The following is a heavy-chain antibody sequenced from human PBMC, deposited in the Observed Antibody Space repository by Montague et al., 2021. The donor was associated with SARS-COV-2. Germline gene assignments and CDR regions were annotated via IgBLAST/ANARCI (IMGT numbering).Heavy chain of an antibody. CDR2: MYSTGST. CDR3: ARVAATAMFDYFDP. D-gene: IGHD2-21*02. Sequence: SETLSLTCSVSGGSVKSANHYWTWIQQPPGEGLEWIGFMYSTGSTNYNRSLKSRVTISLGTSRNEFSLKLSSLTTAETAIYFCARVAATAMFDYFDPWGQGTLVTVSS. J-gene: IGHJ5*02. CDR1: GGSVKSANHY. V-gene: IGHV4-61*01.